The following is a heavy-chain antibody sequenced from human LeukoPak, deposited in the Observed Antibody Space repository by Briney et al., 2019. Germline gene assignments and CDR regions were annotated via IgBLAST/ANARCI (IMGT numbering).Heavy chain of an antibody. Sequence: GGPLRLSCSTSGFNFGDFPMAWVRQAPGKGLEWAGYIRAKAYGGTAEYGPSVKGRFFVSRDDAKGIAYLQMNSLKSEDTAVYYCTRGSGRFEYWGQGTLVSVSS. D-gene: IGHD1-26*01. J-gene: IGHJ4*02. CDR1: GFNFGDFP. CDR2: IRAKAYGGTA. CDR3: TRGSGRFEY. V-gene: IGHV3-49*04.